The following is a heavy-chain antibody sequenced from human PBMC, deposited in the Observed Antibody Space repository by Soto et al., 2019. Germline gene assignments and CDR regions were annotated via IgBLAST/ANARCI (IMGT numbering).Heavy chain of an antibody. Sequence: SETLSLTCAVSGYPISSGYYWGRIRQPPGKGLEWIGIIHHSGSTYYNPSLRSRITISVDTSKNQFSLKMPSVTAADTAVYYCARSSGYVPGGYWGQGILVT. CDR2: IHHSGST. V-gene: IGHV4-38-2*01. CDR3: ARSSGYVPGGY. J-gene: IGHJ4*02. CDR1: GYPISSGYY. D-gene: IGHD5-12*01.